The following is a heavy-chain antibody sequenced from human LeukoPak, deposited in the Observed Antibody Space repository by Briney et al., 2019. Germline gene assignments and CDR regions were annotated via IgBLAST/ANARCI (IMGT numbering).Heavy chain of an antibody. V-gene: IGHV1-8*01. CDR1: GYTFTSYD. D-gene: IGHD3-22*01. J-gene: IGHJ3*02. Sequence: RGASVTVSCKASGYTFTSYDINWVRQAAGQGLEWMGWMNPNSGNTGYAQKFQGRVTMTRNTSISTAYMELSSLRSEDTAVYYCARGPYYYDSSSTTAFDIWGQGTMVTVSS. CDR3: ARGPYYYDSSSTTAFDI. CDR2: MNPNSGNT.